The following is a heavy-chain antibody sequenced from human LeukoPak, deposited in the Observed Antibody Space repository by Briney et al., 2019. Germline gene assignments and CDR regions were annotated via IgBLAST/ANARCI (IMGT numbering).Heavy chain of an antibody. CDR1: GGTFSSYA. CDR3: ARAYGSGSYTHYYMDV. V-gene: IGHV1-69*05. D-gene: IGHD3-10*01. J-gene: IGHJ6*03. Sequence: ASVKVSCKASGGTFSSYAISWVRQAPGQGLEWMGGIIPIFGTANYAQKFQGRVTITTDESTSTAYMELSSLRSEDTAVYYCARAYGSGSYTHYYMDVWGKGTTVTVSS. CDR2: IIPIFGTA.